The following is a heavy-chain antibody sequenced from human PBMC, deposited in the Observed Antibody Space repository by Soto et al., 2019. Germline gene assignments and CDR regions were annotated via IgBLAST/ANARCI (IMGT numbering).Heavy chain of an antibody. CDR1: GDSISSYY. CDR3: ARVSRNILPADYNWFDP. J-gene: IGHJ5*02. D-gene: IGHD2-2*01. V-gene: IGHV4-59*01. CDR2: IYNSGST. Sequence: KPSETLSLTCTVSGDSISSYYWSWIRQPPGKGLEWIGYIYNSGSTNYNPSLKTRVTISVDTSKNQFSLKLSSVTAADTAVYYCARVSRNILPADYNWFDPWGQGTLVTVSS.